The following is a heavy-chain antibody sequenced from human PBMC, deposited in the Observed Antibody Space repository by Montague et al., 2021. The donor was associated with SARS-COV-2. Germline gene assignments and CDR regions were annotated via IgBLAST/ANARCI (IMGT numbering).Heavy chain of an antibody. CDR3: ARGRYYYDSSGYYPPDAFDI. CDR2: SSGST. D-gene: IGHD3-22*01. J-gene: IGHJ3*02. Sequence: SETLSLTCAVSGGSISSRVGSASPQGRGWSGLGRSSGSTNYNPSLKSRVTISVDKSKNQFSLKLSSVTAADTAVYYCARGRYYYDSSGYYPPDAFDIWGQGTMVTVSS. CDR1: GGSISS. V-gene: IGHV4-4*02.